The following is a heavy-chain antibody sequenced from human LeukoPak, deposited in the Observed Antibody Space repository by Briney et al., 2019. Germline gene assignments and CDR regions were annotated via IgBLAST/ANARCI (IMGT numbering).Heavy chain of an antibody. CDR3: AKGLYYDILTGAPFDY. D-gene: IGHD3-9*01. V-gene: IGHV3-9*03. J-gene: IGHJ4*02. Sequence: GRSLRLSCAACGFTFDDYAMHWVRQASGKGLELVSGISWNSCSIGYADSVKGRFTISRDNAKNCLYRQMNRLRAEDMALYYCAKGLYYDILTGAPFDYWGQGTLVTVSS. CDR2: ISWNSCSI. CDR1: GFTFDDYA.